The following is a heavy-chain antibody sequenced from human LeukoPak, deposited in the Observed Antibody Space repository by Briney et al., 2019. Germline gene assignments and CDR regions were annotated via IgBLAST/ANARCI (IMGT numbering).Heavy chain of an antibody. V-gene: IGHV1-46*01. J-gene: IGHJ4*02. CDR3: ARDGPGIDC. CDR2: IYPSGGRT. CDR1: GYTFTSYN. Sequence: ASVKVSCKASGYTFTSYNMHWVRQAPGQGLEWMGIIYPSGGRTNYAQKFQGRVTMTRDTSTSTVYMDLSSLRSEDTAVYYCARDGPGIDCWGQGTLVTVSS. D-gene: IGHD3-10*01.